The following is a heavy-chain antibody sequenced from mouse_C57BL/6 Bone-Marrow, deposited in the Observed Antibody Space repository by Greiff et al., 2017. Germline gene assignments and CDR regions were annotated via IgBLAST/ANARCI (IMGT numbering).Heavy chain of an antibody. CDR3: ARKARLRRNYAMDY. CDR2: IWSGGST. CDR1: GFSLTSYG. Sequence: VQLVESGPGLVQPSQSLSITCTVSGFSLTSYGIHWVRQSPGKGLEWLGVIWSGGSTDYNAAFISRLSISKDNSKSQVFFKMNSLQADDTAIYYCARKARLRRNYAMDYWGQGTSVTVSS. V-gene: IGHV2-2*01. J-gene: IGHJ4*01. D-gene: IGHD2-4*01.